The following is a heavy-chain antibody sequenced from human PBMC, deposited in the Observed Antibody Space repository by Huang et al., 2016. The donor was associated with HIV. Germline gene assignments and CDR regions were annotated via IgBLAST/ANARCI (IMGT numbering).Heavy chain of an antibody. V-gene: IGHV4-39*01. CDR3: ARHREGPVAYYSGWGSHLNYMDV. CDR2: TYYMGST. Sequence: QLLLQESGPGLVKPSEALALTCAVSGGSIRSSDYHWGWIRQPPGKGLAWIGSTYYMGSTHSRPALKSRATIAVDTSKNLFFLNLTSMTAADTAEYYWARHREGPVAYYSGWGSHLNYMDVWGRGRTVVVSS. J-gene: IGHJ6*03. CDR1: GGSIRSSDYH. D-gene: IGHD3-10*01.